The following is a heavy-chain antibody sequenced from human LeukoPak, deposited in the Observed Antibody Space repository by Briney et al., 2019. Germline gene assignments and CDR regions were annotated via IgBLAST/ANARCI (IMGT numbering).Heavy chain of an antibody. V-gene: IGHV1-2*02. D-gene: IGHD6-19*01. CDR1: GYTFTGYY. CDR3: ARYISLGYSSGWYWGSFDY. J-gene: IGHJ4*02. CDR2: INPNSGGT. Sequence: ASVKVSCKASGYTFTGYYMHWVRQAPGQGLEWMGWINPNSGGTNYAQKFQGRVTMTRDTSISTAYMELSSLRSEDTAVYYCARYISLGYSSGWYWGSFDYWGQGTLVTVSS.